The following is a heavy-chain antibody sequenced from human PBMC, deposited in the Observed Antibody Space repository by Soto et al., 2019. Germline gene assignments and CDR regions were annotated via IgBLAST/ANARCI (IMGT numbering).Heavy chain of an antibody. V-gene: IGHV3-23*01. J-gene: IGHJ4*02. D-gene: IGHD3-22*01. CDR2: ISGSGATT. CDR3: ATRPAYYSDSSGFHFDY. Sequence: GGSLRLSCAASGFNFNNYAMSWVLQDPGKGLEWVSAISGSGATTYDPDSVKGRFTISRGNSKNTLYLKMNSLRAEDTAVYYCATRPAYYSDSSGFHFDYWGQGTLVTVSS. CDR1: GFNFNNYA.